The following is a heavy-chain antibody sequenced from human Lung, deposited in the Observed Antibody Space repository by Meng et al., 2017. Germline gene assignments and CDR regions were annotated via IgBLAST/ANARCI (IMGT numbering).Heavy chain of an antibody. Sequence: EVQLLESGGGLVHPGGSPRFSCVASGFTFSSYAMTWVRQAPGKGLEWVSSISGSGGSTYYADSVRGRFTISRDNSKNTVYLQMNSLRAEDTAIYYCVRRIEYSSSSGYWGQGTLVTVSS. CDR3: VRRIEYSSSSGY. D-gene: IGHD6-6*01. J-gene: IGHJ4*02. CDR2: ISGSGGST. V-gene: IGHV3-23*01. CDR1: GFTFSSYA.